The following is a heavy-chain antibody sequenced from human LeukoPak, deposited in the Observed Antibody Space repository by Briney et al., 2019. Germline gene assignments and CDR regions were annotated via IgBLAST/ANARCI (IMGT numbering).Heavy chain of an antibody. CDR1: RFTFSRYE. J-gene: IGHJ4*02. CDR3: AKGSCSSTSCHFDY. Sequence: SGGSLRLSCAASRFTFSRYEMNWVRQAPGKGLEWVSYISSSGSTIYYADSVKGRFTISRDNANNSLYLQMDSLRTEDTAFYYCAKGSCSSTSCHFDYWGQGTLVTVSS. CDR2: ISSSGSTI. D-gene: IGHD2-2*01. V-gene: IGHV3-48*03.